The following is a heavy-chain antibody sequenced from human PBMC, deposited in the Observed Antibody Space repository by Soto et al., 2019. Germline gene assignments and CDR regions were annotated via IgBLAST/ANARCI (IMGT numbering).Heavy chain of an antibody. CDR2: IYNDGST. V-gene: IGHV3-66*01. CDR3: ARDSYTRY. D-gene: IGHD4-4*01. CDR1: GFIVSTSY. Sequence: GGSLRLSCAASGFIVSTSYMSWVRQAPGKGLEWVSIIYNDGSTYYADSAKGRFTASRDDSKNTLYLEILSLRAEDTAVYYCARDSYTRYWGQGTLVTVSS. J-gene: IGHJ4*02.